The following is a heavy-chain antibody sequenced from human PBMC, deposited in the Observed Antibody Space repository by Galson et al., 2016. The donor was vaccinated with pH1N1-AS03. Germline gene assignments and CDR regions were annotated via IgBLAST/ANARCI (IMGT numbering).Heavy chain of an antibody. V-gene: IGHV1-24*01. J-gene: IGHJ4*02. Sequence: SVKVSCKVSGLSLSELPVHWVRQAPGKGLEWMGCFDREDGEAIYAQKFQGRLTVTEDRSTDTAYMELSSLRPEDTATYYCATDYDYWGQGTLVTVSS. CDR2: FDREDGEA. CDR1: GLSLSELP. CDR3: ATDYDY.